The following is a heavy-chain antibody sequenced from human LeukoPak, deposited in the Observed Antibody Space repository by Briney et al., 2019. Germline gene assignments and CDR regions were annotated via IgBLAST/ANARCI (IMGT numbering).Heavy chain of an antibody. CDR1: GYTFTNYA. CDR3: ARGLYCSTTNCRLDY. Sequence: GASVKVSCKASGYTFTNYAMNWVRQAPGQGLEWMGWINTNTGNPTYAQGLTGRLVFSSDASVRTVYLQISSLKAEDTAVYFCARGLYCSTTNCRLDYWGQGTLVTVSS. J-gene: IGHJ4*02. V-gene: IGHV7-4-1*02. D-gene: IGHD2-2*01. CDR2: INTNTGNP.